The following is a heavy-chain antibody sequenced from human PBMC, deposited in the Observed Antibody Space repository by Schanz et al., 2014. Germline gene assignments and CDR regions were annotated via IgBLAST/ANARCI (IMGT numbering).Heavy chain of an antibody. CDR1: GFTVSSNY. D-gene: IGHD3-3*01. CDR2: IYGGGIT. Sequence: EVQLVESGGGLVQPGGSLRLSCAASGFTVSSNYMSWVRQAPGKGLEWVSVIYGGGITYYAESVKGRLPISRDNAKNSLYLQMNSLRAEDTAVYYCARDKGGYYPFDYWGQGTLVTVSS. V-gene: IGHV3-66*01. CDR3: ARDKGGYYPFDY. J-gene: IGHJ4*02.